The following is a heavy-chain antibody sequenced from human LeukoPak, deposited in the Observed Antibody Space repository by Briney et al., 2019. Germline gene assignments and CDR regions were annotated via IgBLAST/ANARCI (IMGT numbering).Heavy chain of an antibody. D-gene: IGHD3-22*01. J-gene: IGHJ1*01. CDR3: ARVPLHDSSGHYYPH. CDR1: GYTFTNYG. CDR2: INGGNGNA. Sequence: GASVKVSCKASGYTFTNYGMHWERQAPGQRLEWMGWINGGNGNAKYSQNFQGRVTIIRDTSASTAYMELSSLRSEDTAVYYCARVPLHDSSGHYYPHWGQGTLVTVSS. V-gene: IGHV1-3*01.